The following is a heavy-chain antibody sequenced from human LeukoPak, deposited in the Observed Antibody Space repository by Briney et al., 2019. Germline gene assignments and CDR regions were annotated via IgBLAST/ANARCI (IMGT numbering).Heavy chain of an antibody. V-gene: IGHV3-11*06. J-gene: IGHJ4*02. Sequence: LSLTCTVSGYSISSGYYWGWIRQPPGKGLEWVSYISSSGTNKNNADSVKGRFTISRDNAKNSLYLQMNSLRAEDTAVYYCVREGIYGAYFDYWGQGTLVTVSS. CDR2: ISSSGTNK. CDR1: GYSISSGYY. CDR3: VREGIYGAYFDY. D-gene: IGHD4/OR15-4a*01.